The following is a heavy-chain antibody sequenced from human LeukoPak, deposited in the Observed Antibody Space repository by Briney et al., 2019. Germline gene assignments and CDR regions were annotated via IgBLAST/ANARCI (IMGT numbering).Heavy chain of an antibody. J-gene: IGHJ5*02. CDR2: IYYSGST. D-gene: IGHD2/OR15-2a*01. Sequence: ASETLSLTCAVSGYSISSGDYWAWLRPPPGKGLEWIGSIYYSGSTDYNPSLKSRVSISVDTSKNQFSLKLFSVTAADTAVYYCAKNSTAAWFDPWGQGTLVTVSS. V-gene: IGHV4-38-2*01. CDR3: AKNSTAAWFDP. CDR1: GYSISSGDY.